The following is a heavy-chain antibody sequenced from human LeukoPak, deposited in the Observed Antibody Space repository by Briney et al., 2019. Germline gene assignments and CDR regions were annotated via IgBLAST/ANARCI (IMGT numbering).Heavy chain of an antibody. D-gene: IGHD1-26*01. CDR1: GVSISSYY. CDR3: ARVVGATVSGWFDP. V-gene: IGHV4-4*07. J-gene: IGHJ5*02. Sequence: SETLSLTCTVSGVSISSYYWSWIRPPAGKGLEWIGRIYTSGSTNYNPSLKRRVTMSVDTSKNQFSLKLTSVTAADTAVYYRARVVGATVSGWFDPRGQGTLVTVSS. CDR2: IYTSGST.